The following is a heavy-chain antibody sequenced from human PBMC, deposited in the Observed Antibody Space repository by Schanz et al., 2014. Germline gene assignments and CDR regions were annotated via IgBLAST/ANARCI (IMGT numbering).Heavy chain of an antibody. CDR1: GGSISGSH. Sequence: QVQLQESGPGLVKPSETLSLTCTVSGGSISGSHWTWIRQPPGKGLEWIGYTYGTETTNYNPSLRGRPPIPAAAPKNHFPRKLTSVTAADTAVYYCARDGLGADYWGQGTLVTVSA. CDR3: ARDGLGADY. J-gene: IGHJ4*02. V-gene: IGHV4-4*08. CDR2: TYGTETT.